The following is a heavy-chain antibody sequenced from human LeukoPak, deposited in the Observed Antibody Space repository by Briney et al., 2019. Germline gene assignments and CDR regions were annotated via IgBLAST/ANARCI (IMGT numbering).Heavy chain of an antibody. CDR2: IIPIFGTA. CDR3: ARVVPITHSSGWLDKDYYFDY. V-gene: IGHV1-69*05. J-gene: IGHJ4*02. CDR1: GYTFSSYA. Sequence: GASVKVSCKASGYTFSSYAISWARQAPGQGLEWMGRIIPIFGTANYAQKFQGRVTITTDESTSTAYMELSSLRSEDTAVYYCARVVPITHSSGWLDKDYYFDYWGQGTLVTVSS. D-gene: IGHD6-19*01.